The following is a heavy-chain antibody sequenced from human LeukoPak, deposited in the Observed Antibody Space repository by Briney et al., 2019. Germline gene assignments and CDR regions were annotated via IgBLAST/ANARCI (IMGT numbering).Heavy chain of an antibody. CDR3: ASETGTGY. V-gene: IGHV4-59*05. J-gene: IGHJ4*02. CDR1: GGSISSYY. CDR2: IYYSGST. Sequence: SETLSLTCTVSGGSISSYYWSWIRQPPGKGLEWIGSIYYSGSTYYNPSLKSRVTISVDTSKNQFSLKLSSVTAADTAVYYCASETGTGYWGQGTLVTVSS. D-gene: IGHD1-1*01.